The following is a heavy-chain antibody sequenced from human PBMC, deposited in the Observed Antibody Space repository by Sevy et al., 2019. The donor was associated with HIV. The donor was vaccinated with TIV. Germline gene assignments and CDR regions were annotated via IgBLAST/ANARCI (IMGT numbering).Heavy chain of an antibody. CDR2: IYSGGGT. CDR1: GFTVSSNY. Sequence: GGSLRLSCAASGFTVSSNYMSWVRQAPGKGLEWVSVIYSGGGTYYADSVKGRFTISRDNSKNTLYLQINSLRAEDTAVYYCATASDFGIGHYTHWGQGTLVTVSS. D-gene: IGHD3-3*01. V-gene: IGHV3-53*01. CDR3: ATASDFGIGHYTH. J-gene: IGHJ4*02.